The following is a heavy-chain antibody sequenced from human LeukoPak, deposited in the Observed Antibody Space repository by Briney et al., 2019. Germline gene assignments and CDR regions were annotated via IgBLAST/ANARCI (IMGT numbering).Heavy chain of an antibody. CDR1: GYTFTSYY. Sequence: ASVKVSCKASGYTFTSYYMHWVRQAPGQGLGWMGIINPSGGSTSYAQKFQGRVTMTRDMSTSTVYMELSSLRSEDTAVYYCARGPEVRYFDWLIDYWGQGTLVTVSS. V-gene: IGHV1-46*01. D-gene: IGHD3-9*01. CDR3: ARGPEVRYFDWLIDY. CDR2: INPSGGST. J-gene: IGHJ4*02.